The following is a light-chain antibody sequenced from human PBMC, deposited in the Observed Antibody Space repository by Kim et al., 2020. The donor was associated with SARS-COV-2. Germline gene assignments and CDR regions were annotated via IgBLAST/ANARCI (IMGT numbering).Light chain of an antibody. Sequence: SASIGDSVPITCRATQSVSSLLSWYQQTPGNAPTPLIYSASGVQSGVPSSFRRSGSGTDFTLTIRSLQPEDFATYFCQQTHSFPRTFGQGTKLE. J-gene: IGKJ2*01. CDR2: SAS. V-gene: IGKV1-12*01. CDR1: QSVSSL. CDR3: QQTHSFPRT.